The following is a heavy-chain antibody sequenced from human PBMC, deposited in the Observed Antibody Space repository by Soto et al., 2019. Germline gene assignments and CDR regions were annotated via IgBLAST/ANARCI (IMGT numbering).Heavy chain of an antibody. V-gene: IGHV1-69*02. D-gene: IGHD3-10*01. CDR3: ARGGVLLWLGEQDGMDV. J-gene: IGHJ6*02. Sequence: QVQLVQSGAEVKKPGSSVKVSCKASGGTFSSYTISWVRQAPGQGLEWMGRIIPILGIANYAQKFQGRVTSAADKSKGPADMELSRRRSEDTAVYYRARGGVLLWLGEQDGMDVWGQGTAVTVSS. CDR1: GGTFSSYT. CDR2: IIPILGIA.